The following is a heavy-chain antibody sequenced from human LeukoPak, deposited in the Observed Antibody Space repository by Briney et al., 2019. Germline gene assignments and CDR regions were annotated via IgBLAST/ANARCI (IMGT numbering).Heavy chain of an antibody. J-gene: IGHJ4*02. D-gene: IGHD2-15*01. V-gene: IGHV3-21*01. Sequence: PGGSLRLSCAASGFTFSSYSMNWVRRAPGKGLEWVSSISSSSSYIYYADSVKGRFTISRDNAKNSLYLQMNSLRAEDTAVYYCARDLVVARVRNSPDDYWGQGTLVTVSS. CDR1: GFTFSSYS. CDR3: ARDLVVARVRNSPDDY. CDR2: ISSSSSYI.